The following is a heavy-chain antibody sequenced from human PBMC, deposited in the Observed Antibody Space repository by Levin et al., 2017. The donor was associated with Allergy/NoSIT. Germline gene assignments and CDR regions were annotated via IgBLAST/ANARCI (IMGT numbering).Heavy chain of an antibody. CDR3: AKDAVKGSTDYYYYMDV. CDR1: GFTFSSYG. Sequence: GGSLRLSCAASGFTFSSYGMHWVRQAPGKGLEWVAVISYDGSNKYYADSVKGRFTISRDNSKNTLYLQMNSLRAEDTAVYYCAKDAVKGSTDYYYYMDVWGKGTTVTVSS. V-gene: IGHV3-30*18. CDR2: ISYDGSNK. D-gene: IGHD2-2*01. J-gene: IGHJ6*03.